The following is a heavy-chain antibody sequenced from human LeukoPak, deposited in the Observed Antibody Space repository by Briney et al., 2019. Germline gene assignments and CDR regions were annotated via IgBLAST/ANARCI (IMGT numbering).Heavy chain of an antibody. CDR1: GFTFSSYA. Sequence: PGGSLRLSCAASGFTFSSYAMHWVRQAPGKGLEWVAVISYDGSNKYYADSVKGRFTISRDNSKNTLYLQMNSLRAEDTAVYYCAKDRLVARLGELSSFDYWGQGTLVTVSS. CDR2: ISYDGSNK. D-gene: IGHD3-16*02. J-gene: IGHJ4*02. CDR3: AKDRLVARLGELSSFDY. V-gene: IGHV3-30*04.